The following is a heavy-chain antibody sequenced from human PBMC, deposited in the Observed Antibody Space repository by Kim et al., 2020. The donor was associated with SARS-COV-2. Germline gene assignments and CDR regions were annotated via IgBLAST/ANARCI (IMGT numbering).Heavy chain of an antibody. J-gene: IGHJ1*01. CDR1: GGSISSYY. Sequence: SETLSLTCTVSGGSISSYYWSWIRQPAGKGLEWIGRIYGSGSTKYNPSLKSRVTMSVDMSKNQFSLRLSSVTAADTAVYYCAGGDDYDSSGYYSEHFHHWGQGTLVTVSS. V-gene: IGHV4-4*07. D-gene: IGHD3-22*01. CDR2: IYGSGST. CDR3: AGGDDYDSSGYYSEHFHH.